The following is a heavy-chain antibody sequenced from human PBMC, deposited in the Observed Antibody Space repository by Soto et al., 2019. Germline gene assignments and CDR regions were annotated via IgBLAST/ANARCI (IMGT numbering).Heavy chain of an antibody. CDR1: GGSISSSNW. Sequence: QVQLQESGPGLVKPSGTLSLTCAVSGGSISSSNWWSWVRQPPGKGLEWIGEIYHSGSTSYNPSLKSRVTISRDTSQNQFSLSLSSLTAADTAVYYCARGEAVRDERENWFDPWGQGTLVTVSS. D-gene: IGHD1-1*01. J-gene: IGHJ5*02. V-gene: IGHV4-4*02. CDR2: IYHSGST. CDR3: ARGEAVRDERENWFDP.